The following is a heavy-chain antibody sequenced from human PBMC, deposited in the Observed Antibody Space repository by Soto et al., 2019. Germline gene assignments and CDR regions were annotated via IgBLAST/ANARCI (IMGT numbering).Heavy chain of an antibody. V-gene: IGHV1-8*01. CDR1: GDTFTSYD. Sequence: QVQLVQSGAEVKKPGASVKVSCKASGDTFTSYDVNWVRQATGQGPEWMGWMNPNSGNTGYAQKFQGRVTMSRTTSISTAYMELSSLRSDDTAVYYCARGHSSSWYADWGQGTLVTVSS. J-gene: IGHJ4*02. CDR3: ARGHSSSWYAD. CDR2: MNPNSGNT. D-gene: IGHD6-13*01.